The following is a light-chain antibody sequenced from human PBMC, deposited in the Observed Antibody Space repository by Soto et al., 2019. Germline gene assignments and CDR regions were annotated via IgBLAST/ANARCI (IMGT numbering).Light chain of an antibody. CDR3: QQCSNLYP. Sequence: IVLTQSPATLSLSPGEIATLSCRSSKSVSSYLAWYQQKPGQASRLLVYAASNRATGIPVRFSGSGSAPDVSQAISILEPEELAVYNCQQCSNLYPFGQGTKLDI. CDR2: AAS. J-gene: IGKJ2*01. V-gene: IGKV3-11*01. CDR1: KSVSSY.